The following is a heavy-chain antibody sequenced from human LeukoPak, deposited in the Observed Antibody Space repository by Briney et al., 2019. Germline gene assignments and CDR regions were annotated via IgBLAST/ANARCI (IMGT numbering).Heavy chain of an antibody. CDR1: GGSIRSVTYY. J-gene: IGHJ4*02. Sequence: SETLSLTCFVSGGSIRSVTYYWGWIRQPPGKGLEWIGNIYYSGTTYYKPSLQSRVTILVDTSKNQFSLKLSSVTAADTAVYYCASSRWRYGSVDYWGQGTLVTVSS. CDR2: IYYSGTT. V-gene: IGHV4-39*07. CDR3: ASSRWRYGSVDY. D-gene: IGHD3-10*01.